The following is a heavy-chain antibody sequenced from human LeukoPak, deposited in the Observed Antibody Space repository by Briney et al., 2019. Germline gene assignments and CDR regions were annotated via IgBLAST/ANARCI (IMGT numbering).Heavy chain of an antibody. Sequence: PGRSLRLSCAASGFSFIKHALHWVRQAPGKGLEWVAVVSNDGNNKYYAGSVKGRFTISRDNSKNTLYLQMDTLRPEDSAVDYCARDSWGLSGYCDSWGQGTLVTVSS. J-gene: IGHJ4*02. V-gene: IGHV3-30-3*01. CDR1: GFSFIKHA. CDR3: ARDSWGLSGYCDS. CDR2: VSNDGNNK. D-gene: IGHD3-3*01.